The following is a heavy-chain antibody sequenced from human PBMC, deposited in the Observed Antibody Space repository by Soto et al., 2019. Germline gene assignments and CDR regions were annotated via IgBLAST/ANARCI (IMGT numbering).Heavy chain of an antibody. Sequence: QVQLAQSGAEVKKPGASITVSCKASGYSFSTNGVSWVRQGPGQGLEWMGWISANTGDTLYAEKFEDRITLTADTPTTTAYMELRSLRPDDTATYFCATDKGDFTFGPWGQGTLITVSS. V-gene: IGHV1-18*04. CDR2: ISANTGDT. D-gene: IGHD3-3*01. CDR3: ATDKGDFTFGP. CDR1: GYSFSTNG. J-gene: IGHJ5*02.